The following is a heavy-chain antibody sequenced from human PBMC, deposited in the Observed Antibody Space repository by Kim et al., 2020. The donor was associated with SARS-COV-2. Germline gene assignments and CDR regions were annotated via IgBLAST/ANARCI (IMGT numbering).Heavy chain of an antibody. D-gene: IGHD5-12*01. CDR2: INRDGSEK. CDR1: GFTFSSSW. CDR3: ATITVVAD. Sequence: GGSLRLSCAASGFTFSSSWMNWVRQAPGKGLEWVANINRDGSEKSYVDSAKGRFTITRDNAKNNVYLQMHSLRAEDEAVDYCATITVVADWGQGTLVTVS. V-gene: IGHV3-7*03. J-gene: IGHJ4*02.